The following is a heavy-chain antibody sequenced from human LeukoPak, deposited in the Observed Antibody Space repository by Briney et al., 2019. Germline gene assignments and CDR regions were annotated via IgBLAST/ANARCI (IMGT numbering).Heavy chain of an antibody. J-gene: IGHJ4*02. Sequence: ASVKVSCKASGGTFSSYAISWVRQAPGQGLEWMGGIIPIFGTANYAQKFQGRVTMTRDTSTSTVYMELSSLRSEDTAVYYCARGDGITMIVVVTPFDHWGQGTLVTVSS. V-gene: IGHV1-69*05. CDR3: ARGDGITMIVVVTPFDH. CDR1: GGTFSSYA. CDR2: IIPIFGTA. D-gene: IGHD3-22*01.